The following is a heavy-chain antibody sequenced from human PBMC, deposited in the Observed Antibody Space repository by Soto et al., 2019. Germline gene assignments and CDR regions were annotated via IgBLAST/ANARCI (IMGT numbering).Heavy chain of an antibody. CDR1: GGSISSGGYY. Sequence: QVQLQEPGPGLVKPSQTLSLTCTVSGGSISSGGYYWSWIRQHPGKGLEWIGYIYYSGSPYYNPSLKCRFTIPVATSKNQFSLNRSSVTDADTAVYYCARDQKEHIVGGYDDFDIWGQGTMVTVSS. CDR2: IYYSGSP. J-gene: IGHJ3*02. CDR3: ARDQKEHIVGGYDDFDI. D-gene: IGHD2-15*01. V-gene: IGHV4-31*03.